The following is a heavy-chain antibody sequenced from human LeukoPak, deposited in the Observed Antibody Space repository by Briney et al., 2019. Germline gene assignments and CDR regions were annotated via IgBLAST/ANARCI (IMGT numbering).Heavy chain of an antibody. J-gene: IGHJ4*02. D-gene: IGHD2-2*02. V-gene: IGHV3-23*01. CDR3: AKKYTGALGYFDY. Sequence: PGGSLRLSCAASGFTFSSYGMSWVRQAPGKGLEWVSAISGSGGSTYYADSVKGRFTISRDNSKNTLYLQMNSLRAEDTAVYYCAKKYTGALGYFDYWGQGTLVTVSS. CDR1: GFTFSSYG. CDR2: ISGSGGST.